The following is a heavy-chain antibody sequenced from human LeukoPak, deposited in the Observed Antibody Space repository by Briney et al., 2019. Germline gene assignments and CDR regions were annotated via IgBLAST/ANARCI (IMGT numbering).Heavy chain of an antibody. V-gene: IGHV1-18*01. D-gene: IGHD1-26*01. CDR2: ISVVDGDV. J-gene: IGHJ4*02. CDR1: GYTFTKYG. CDR3: VRDADTSRGRDH. Sequence: GASVTVSCKASGYTFTKYGISWVRQAPGRGLEWMGWISVVDGDVDYAEHFQARVTLTADRSTNTAYMELRSLRPGDTAEYYCVRDADTSRGRDHWGQGTLVKVSS.